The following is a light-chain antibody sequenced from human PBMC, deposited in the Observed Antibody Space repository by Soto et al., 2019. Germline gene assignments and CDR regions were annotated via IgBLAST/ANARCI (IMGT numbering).Light chain of an antibody. CDR1: QSVLYSSNNKNY. CDR2: WAS. J-gene: IGKJ4*01. CDR3: KQYYSTPLT. Sequence: DIVMTQSPDSLAVSLGERATINCKSSQSVLYSSNNKNYLAWYQQKPGQPPKLLIYWASTRESGVPDRFSGSRSGTDFTLTISSLQAEDVAVYYCKQYYSTPLTFGGGTKVEIK. V-gene: IGKV4-1*01.